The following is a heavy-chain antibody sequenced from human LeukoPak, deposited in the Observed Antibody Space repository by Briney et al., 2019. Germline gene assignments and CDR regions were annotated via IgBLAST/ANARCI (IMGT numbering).Heavy chain of an antibody. CDR2: INHSGST. J-gene: IGHJ6*02. V-gene: IGHV4-34*01. D-gene: IGHD3-10*01. CDR3: VGGLWGYYGSATIYYYGMDV. CDR1: GGSFSGYY. Sequence: PSETLSLTCAVYGGSFSGYYWSWIRQPPGKGLEWIGEINHSGSTNYNPSLKSRVTISVDTSKNHFSLKLSSVPAADTAVYYCVGGLWGYYGSATIYYYGMDVWGQGPTVTVPS.